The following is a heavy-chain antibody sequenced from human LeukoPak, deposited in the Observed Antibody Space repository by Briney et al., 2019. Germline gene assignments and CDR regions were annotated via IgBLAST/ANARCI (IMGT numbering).Heavy chain of an antibody. CDR3: ARQRAWFGEFPFDY. V-gene: IGHV4-39*01. CDR2: IYYSGST. J-gene: IGHJ4*02. CDR1: GGSISSSSYY. Sequence: PSETLSLTCTVSGGSISSSSYYWGWIRQPPGKGLEWIGSIYYSGSTYYNPSLKSRVTISVDTSKNQFSLKLSSVTAADTAVYYCARQRAWFGEFPFDYWGQGTLVTVSS. D-gene: IGHD3-10*01.